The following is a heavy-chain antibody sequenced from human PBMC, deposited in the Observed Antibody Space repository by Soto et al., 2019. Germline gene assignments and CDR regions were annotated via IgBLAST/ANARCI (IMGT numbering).Heavy chain of an antibody. CDR1: GFTFSSYG. V-gene: IGHV3-23*01. CDR2: ISGSGGTP. CDR3: AKDFKTLDAFDI. J-gene: IGHJ3*02. Sequence: GGSLRLSCAASGFTFSSYGMSWVLQAPWRGLEWVSGISGSGGTPYYADSVKGRFTISRDNSKNTLYVQMNSLRAEDTAVYYCAKDFKTLDAFDIWGQGTMVTVS.